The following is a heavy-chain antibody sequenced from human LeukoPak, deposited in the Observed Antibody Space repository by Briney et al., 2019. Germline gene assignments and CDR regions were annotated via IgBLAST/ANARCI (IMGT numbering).Heavy chain of an antibody. J-gene: IGHJ4*02. Sequence: SETQSLTCTVSGGSISSSTYFWGWIRQPPGKGLEWIGTIYYTGSSYYNPSLKSRVTISVDTSKNHFSLKVRSVTAADTAVYYCARGPQGVTRPEYWGQGTLVTVSS. D-gene: IGHD4-17*01. CDR3: ARGPQGVTRPEY. CDR2: IYYTGSS. V-gene: IGHV4-39*02. CDR1: GGSISSSTYF.